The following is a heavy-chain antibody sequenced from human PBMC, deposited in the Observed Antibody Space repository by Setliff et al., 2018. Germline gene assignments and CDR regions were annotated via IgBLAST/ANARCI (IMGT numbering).Heavy chain of an antibody. J-gene: IGHJ4*01. V-gene: IGHV1-69*13. CDR3: ARGPDYYANSGFYRIDY. Sequence: SVKVSCKASGGTFSSYAISWVRQAPGQGLEWMGGVMPIFGTTNYAQKFQGRVTLAADYMELSSLTSEDTAVYYCARGPDYYANSGFYRIDYWGHGTLVTVSS. CDR1: GGTFSSYA. CDR2: VMPIFGTT. D-gene: IGHD3-22*01.